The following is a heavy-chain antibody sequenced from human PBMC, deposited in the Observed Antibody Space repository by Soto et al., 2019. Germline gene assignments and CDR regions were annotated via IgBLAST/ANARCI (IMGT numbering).Heavy chain of an antibody. D-gene: IGHD6-6*01. Sequence: SETLSLTCIVSGGSISSGGYYWSWIRQHPGKGLEWIGYIHYSGSTYYNPSLKSRVIISVDTSKNQFSLKLSSVTAADTAVYYCVIAAYSTSPPKLDFWAQGSLVTVYS. CDR2: IHYSGST. CDR1: GGSISSGGYY. V-gene: IGHV4-31*03. J-gene: IGHJ4*02. CDR3: VIAAYSTSPPKLDF.